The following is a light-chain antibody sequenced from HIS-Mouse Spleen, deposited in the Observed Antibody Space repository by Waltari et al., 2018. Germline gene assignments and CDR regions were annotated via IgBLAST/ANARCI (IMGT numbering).Light chain of an antibody. V-gene: IGLV2-14*01. J-gene: IGLJ1*01. CDR1: SSDVGGYNY. Sequence: QSALTQPASVSGSPGQSITISCTGTSSDVGGYNYVSWYQQHPVKAPKLMIYEVSNRPPGVSNRFSGSKSGNTASLSISGLQAEDEADYYCSSYTSSSTPYVFGTGTKVTGL. CDR2: EVS. CDR3: SSYTSSSTPYV.